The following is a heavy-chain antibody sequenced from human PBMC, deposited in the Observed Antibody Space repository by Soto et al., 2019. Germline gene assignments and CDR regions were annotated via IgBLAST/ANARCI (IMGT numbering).Heavy chain of an antibody. J-gene: IGHJ4*02. CDR2: LIPLFGTT. CDR1: GGTFSGHA. V-gene: IGHV1-69*01. CDR3: SRGPNWGSRFDE. D-gene: IGHD7-27*01. Sequence: QVQLVQSGAEVKKPGSSVKVSCEASGGTFSGHAISWVRQAPGQGPEWMGGLIPLFGTTQHAQNFQCRCTDTADESTRTAYLELTSLRFWDSAIYCCSRGPNWGSRFDEGGQGTLVTVSS.